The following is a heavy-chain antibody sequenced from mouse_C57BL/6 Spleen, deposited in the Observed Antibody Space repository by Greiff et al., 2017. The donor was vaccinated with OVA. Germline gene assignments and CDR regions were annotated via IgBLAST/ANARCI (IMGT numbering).Heavy chain of an antibody. CDR1: GYTFTSYW. V-gene: IGHV1-53*01. CDR3: ATQYYDGSTSGFDY. J-gene: IGHJ3*01. D-gene: IGHD1-1*01. Sequence: QVQLQQSGAELVKPGASVKVSCKASGYTFTSYWMHWVKQRPGQGLEWIGKIHPTNGGTNYNEKFKSKATLTVDKSSSTAYMKLSSLTSEDSEVYYGATQYYDGSTSGFDYWGQGTMVTVSA. CDR2: IHPTNGGT.